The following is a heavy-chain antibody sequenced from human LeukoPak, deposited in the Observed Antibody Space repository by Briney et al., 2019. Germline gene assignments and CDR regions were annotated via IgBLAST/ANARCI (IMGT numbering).Heavy chain of an antibody. D-gene: IGHD3-10*01. V-gene: IGHV1-24*01. Sequence: GASVKVSCKVSGYTLTELPMHWVRQAPGKGLEWMGGFDPEDGETIYAQKFQGRVTMTEDTSTDTAYMALSSLTSDDTAVYYCATDLAMVRGVIGGDYWGQGTLVTVSS. J-gene: IGHJ4*02. CDR2: FDPEDGET. CDR1: GYTLTELP. CDR3: ATDLAMVRGVIGGDY.